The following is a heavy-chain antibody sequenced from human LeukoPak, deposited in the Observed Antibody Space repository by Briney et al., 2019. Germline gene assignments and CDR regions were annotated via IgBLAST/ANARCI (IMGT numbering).Heavy chain of an antibody. D-gene: IGHD2-15*01. V-gene: IGHV3-49*03. CDR3: TRDLYPDAFDI. CDR2: IRSKAHGGTT. CDR1: GFTFGDYA. J-gene: IGHJ3*02. Sequence: PGGSLRLSCTASGFTFGDYAMSWFRQAPGKGLEWVGFIRSKAHGGTTEYAASVKGRFTISRDDSKSIAYLQMNSLKTEDTAVYYCTRDLYPDAFDIWGQGTMVTVSS.